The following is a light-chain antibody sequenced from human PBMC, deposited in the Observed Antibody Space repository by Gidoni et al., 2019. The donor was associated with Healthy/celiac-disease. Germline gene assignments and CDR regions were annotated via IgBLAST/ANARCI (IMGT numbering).Light chain of an antibody. V-gene: IGKV1-39*01. Sequence: DIQMTQSPSSLSASVGDRVTITCRASQNISSYLNWYQQKPGKAPKLLIYAASSLQSGVPSRFSGSGSGTDFTLTISSLQPEDFATYYCQQSYSTPPTFGGXTKVEIK. CDR1: QNISSY. CDR2: AAS. CDR3: QQSYSTPPT. J-gene: IGKJ4*01.